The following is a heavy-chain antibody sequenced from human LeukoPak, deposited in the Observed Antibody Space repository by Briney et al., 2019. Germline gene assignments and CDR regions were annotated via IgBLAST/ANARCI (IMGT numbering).Heavy chain of an antibody. CDR3: ARTVMSLFPGAFDI. V-gene: IGHV4-39*07. CDR1: GASISSTTYY. J-gene: IGHJ3*02. D-gene: IGHD2-21*01. Sequence: SETLSLTCTVSGASISSTTYYWGWIRQPPRKGLEWIASIYYSGSTYYNPSLKSRVTISVDTSKNQFSLKLSSVTAADTAVYYCARTVMSLFPGAFDIWGQGTMVTVSS. CDR2: IYYSGST.